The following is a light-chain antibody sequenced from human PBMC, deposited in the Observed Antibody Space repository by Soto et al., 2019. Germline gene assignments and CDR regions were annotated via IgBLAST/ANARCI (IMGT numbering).Light chain of an antibody. CDR1: SSNIGAGYD. J-gene: IGLJ3*02. CDR2: GNT. CDR3: QSYDSRNWV. V-gene: IGLV1-40*01. Sequence: QSVLTQPPSVSGAPGQSVTISCTGGSSNIGAGYDVHWYQHLPGTAPKVLIFGNTNRPSGVPDRFSGSKSGTSASLAITGLQAEDEADYYCQSYDSRNWVFGGGTKVTVL.